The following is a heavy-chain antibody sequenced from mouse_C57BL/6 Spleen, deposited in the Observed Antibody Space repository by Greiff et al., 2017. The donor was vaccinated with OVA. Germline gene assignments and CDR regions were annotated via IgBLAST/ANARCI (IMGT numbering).Heavy chain of an antibody. V-gene: IGHV5-9*01. CDR3: ARKNSSYAMDY. CDR2: ISGGGGNT. CDR1: GFTFSSYT. J-gene: IGHJ4*01. Sequence: EVQVVESGGGLVKPGGSLKLSCAASGFTFSSYTMSWVRQTPEKRLEWVATISGGGGNTYYPDSVKGRFTISRDNAKNTLYLQMSSLRSEDTALYYCARKNSSYAMDYWGQGTSVTVSS.